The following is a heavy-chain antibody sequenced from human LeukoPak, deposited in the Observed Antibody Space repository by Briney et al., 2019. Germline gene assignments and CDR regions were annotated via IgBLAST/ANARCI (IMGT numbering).Heavy chain of an antibody. Sequence: SETLSLTCTVSAGSTISYYWSCIRQPPGKGLEWIGYIYTSGSTNYNPSLKSRVTISVDTSKNQFSLKLSSVTAADTAVYYCARQAAAGKGWFDPWGQGTLVTVSS. D-gene: IGHD6-13*01. CDR1: AGSTISYY. V-gene: IGHV4-4*09. CDR3: ARQAAAGKGWFDP. CDR2: IYTSGST. J-gene: IGHJ5*02.